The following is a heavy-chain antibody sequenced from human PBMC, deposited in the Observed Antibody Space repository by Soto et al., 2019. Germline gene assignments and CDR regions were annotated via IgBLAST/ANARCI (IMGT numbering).Heavy chain of an antibody. J-gene: IGHJ4*02. CDR2: ISAYNGNT. V-gene: IGHV1-18*01. D-gene: IGHD3-3*01. CDR1: GYTFTSYG. Sequence: ASVKVSCKASGYTFTSYGISWVRQAPGQGLEWMGWISAYNGNTNYAQKLQGRVTMTTDTSQSTAYMELRSLRSDDTAVYYCARDSRYTIFVGTFDYWGQGTLVTVSS. CDR3: ARDSRYTIFVGTFDY.